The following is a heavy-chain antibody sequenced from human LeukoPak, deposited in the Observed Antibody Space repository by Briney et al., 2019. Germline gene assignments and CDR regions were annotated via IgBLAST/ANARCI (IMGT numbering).Heavy chain of an antibody. D-gene: IGHD6-19*01. CDR3: ARYSSGWYELDY. J-gene: IGHJ4*02. V-gene: IGHV1-2*02. CDR1: GYTFTGYY. CDR2: INPNSGGT. Sequence: ASVKVSCKASGYTFTGYYMHWVRQAPGQGLEWMGWINPNSGGTNYAQKLQGRVTMTRDTSISTAYMELSRLRSDDTAVYYCARYSSGWYELDYWGQGTLVTVSS.